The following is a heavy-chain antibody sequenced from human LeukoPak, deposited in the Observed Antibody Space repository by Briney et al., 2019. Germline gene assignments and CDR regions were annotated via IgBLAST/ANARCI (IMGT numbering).Heavy chain of an antibody. D-gene: IGHD3-9*01. V-gene: IGHV1-18*01. J-gene: IGHJ4*02. CDR3: ARDQAATNSQVRFCLD. CDR1: GYTFTSYG. CDR2: IIAYNGNT. Sequence: ASVKVSCKASGYTFTSYGISWVRQAPGQGLEWMGWIIAYNGNTNFAQKLQGRVTMTTDTSTSTAYIDLRSLRSDDTAVYYCARDQAATNSQVRFCLDWGQGTLVTVSS.